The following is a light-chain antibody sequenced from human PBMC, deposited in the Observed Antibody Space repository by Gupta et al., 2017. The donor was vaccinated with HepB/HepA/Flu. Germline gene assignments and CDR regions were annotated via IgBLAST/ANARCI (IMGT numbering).Light chain of an antibody. V-gene: IGKV3-11*01. CDR1: QSVNKY. J-gene: IGKJ5*01. CDR3: QQRQDWPPVT. CDR2: DAS. Sequence: VLTQSPDTLSLSPGERATLSCRASQSVNKYLAWYQHKPGQAPRLLIYDASNRDTGIPARFSGGGFGKDFTLTISSREPEDFAVYYCQQRQDWPPVTFGQGTLLEIK.